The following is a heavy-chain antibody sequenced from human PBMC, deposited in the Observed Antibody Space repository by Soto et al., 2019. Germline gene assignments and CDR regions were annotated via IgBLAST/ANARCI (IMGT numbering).Heavy chain of an antibody. J-gene: IGHJ4*02. Sequence: QVQLVESGGGVVQPGRSLRLSCAASGFTFSSYGMHWVRQAPGKGLEWVAVISYDGSNKYYADSVKGRFTISRDNSKNTLYLQMNSLRAEDTAVYDCAKDQDSGGWYGGDWGQGTLVTVSS. CDR1: GFTFSSYG. CDR2: ISYDGSNK. V-gene: IGHV3-30*18. CDR3: AKDQDSGGWYGGD. D-gene: IGHD3-22*01.